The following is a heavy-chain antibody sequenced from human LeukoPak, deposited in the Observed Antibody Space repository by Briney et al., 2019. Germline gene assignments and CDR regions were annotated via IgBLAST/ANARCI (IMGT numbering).Heavy chain of an antibody. CDR3: ARKPYGSGRFDY. Sequence: SETLSLTCTVSGGSVNSGSYYWGWIRQPPGEGLEWIGNIYYSGSTSYSPSLKSRVIISVDTSKNQFSLKLNSVTAADTAVYYCARKPYGSGRFDYWGQGTLVTVSS. V-gene: IGHV4-39*01. D-gene: IGHD3-10*01. J-gene: IGHJ4*02. CDR2: IYYSGST. CDR1: GGSVNSGSYY.